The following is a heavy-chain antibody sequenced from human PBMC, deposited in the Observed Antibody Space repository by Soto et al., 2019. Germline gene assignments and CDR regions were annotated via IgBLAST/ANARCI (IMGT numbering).Heavy chain of an antibody. CDR1: GYSFTSYW. CDR3: ARLGYYDSSGYYSYYYYGMDV. Sequence: GESLKISCKGSGYSFTSYWIGWVRQMPGKGLEWMGIIYPGDSDTRYSPSFQGQVTISADKSISTAYLQWSSLKASDTAMYYCARLGYYDSSGYYSYYYYGMDVWGQGTTVTVSS. V-gene: IGHV5-51*01. D-gene: IGHD3-22*01. CDR2: IYPGDSDT. J-gene: IGHJ6*02.